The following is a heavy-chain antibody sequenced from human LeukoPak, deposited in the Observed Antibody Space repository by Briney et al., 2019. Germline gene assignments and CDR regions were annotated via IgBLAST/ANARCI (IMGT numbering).Heavy chain of an antibody. J-gene: IGHJ3*01. CDR2: ISSSGSTI. CDR1: GYEVSCDV. CDR3: ARDGPTDEGIMGVSGLAFDH. Sequence: GGALLQAFSSSGYEVSCDVRDCVRQAPGKGLEWVSYISSSGSTIYYADSVKGRFTISRDNAKNSLYLQMYSLRAEDTAVYYCARDGPTDEGIMGVSGLAFDHWGQGTMVTVSS. V-gene: IGHV3-48*03. D-gene: IGHD1-26*01.